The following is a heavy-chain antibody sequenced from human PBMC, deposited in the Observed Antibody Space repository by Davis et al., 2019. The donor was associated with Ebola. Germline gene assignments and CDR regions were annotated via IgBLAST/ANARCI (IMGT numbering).Heavy chain of an antibody. CDR3: ARQVGGRFDY. D-gene: IGHD3-16*01. J-gene: IGHJ4*02. V-gene: IGHV3-7*01. CDR2: IRQAGRDS. Sequence: PGGSLRLSCEVSGFTFSSYWMAWVRQSAGKGLEWVANIRQAGRDSYYLESVEGRFTVSRADAKKSLFLQMTSLRVEDTGVYYCARQVGGRFDYWGQGTQVTVSS. CDR1: GFTFSSYW.